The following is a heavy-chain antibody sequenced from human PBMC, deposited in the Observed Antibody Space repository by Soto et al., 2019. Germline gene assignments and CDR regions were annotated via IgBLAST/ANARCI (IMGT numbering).Heavy chain of an antibody. Sequence: QSQTLSLTCAISGDSVSSNSAAWNWIRQSPSRGLEWLGRTYYRSKWYNDYAVSVKSRITINPDTSKNQFSLQLNSVTPEATAVYYCARDPLMVYAINWFDPWGQGTLVTVSS. CDR3: ARDPLMVYAINWFDP. V-gene: IGHV6-1*01. D-gene: IGHD2-8*01. CDR2: TYYRSKWYN. J-gene: IGHJ5*02. CDR1: GDSVSSNSAA.